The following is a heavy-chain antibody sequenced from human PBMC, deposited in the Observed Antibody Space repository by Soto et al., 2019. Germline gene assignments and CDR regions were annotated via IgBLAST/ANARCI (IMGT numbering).Heavy chain of an antibody. Sequence: GGSLRLSCAASGFIFSTYLMHWVRQAPGKGLEWVALISYDGSNKYYADSVKGRFTISRDNSKNTLYLQMNSLRTEDTAVYYCAKPSYGDYLFDYWGLGTLVTVSS. CDR2: ISYDGSNK. J-gene: IGHJ4*02. D-gene: IGHD4-17*01. CDR1: GFIFSTYL. V-gene: IGHV3-30*18. CDR3: AKPSYGDYLFDY.